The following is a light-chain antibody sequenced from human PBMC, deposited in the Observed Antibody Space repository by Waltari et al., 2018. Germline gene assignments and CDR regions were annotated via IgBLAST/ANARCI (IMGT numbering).Light chain of an antibody. CDR2: GAS. CDR3: QHYVRLPAT. CDR1: QSVGRS. J-gene: IGKJ1*01. V-gene: IGKV3-20*01. Sequence: EIVLTQSPGILSLSPGEVFTLSCRASQSVGRSLAWYQQKPGQAPRLLIYGASSRATGIPDRFSGGGSGTDFSLTISRLEPEDFAVYYCQHYVRLPATFGQGTKVEIK.